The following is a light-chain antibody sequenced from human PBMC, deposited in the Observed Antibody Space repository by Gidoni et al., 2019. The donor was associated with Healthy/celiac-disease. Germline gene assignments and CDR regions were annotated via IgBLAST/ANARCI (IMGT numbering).Light chain of an antibody. J-gene: IGLJ2*01. CDR3: CSYAGSSLV. CDR2: EVS. V-gene: IGLV2-23*02. Sequence: QSALTQPASVSGSPGQSITISCTGTSSDVGSYNLVSWYQQHPGKAPKLMICEVSKRPSGVSNRFSGPKSGNTASLTISGLQAEDEADYYCCSYAGSSLVFGGGTKLTVL. CDR1: SSDVGSYNL.